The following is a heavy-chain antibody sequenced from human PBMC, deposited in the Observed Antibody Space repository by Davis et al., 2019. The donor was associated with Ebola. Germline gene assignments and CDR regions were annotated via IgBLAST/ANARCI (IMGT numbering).Heavy chain of an antibody. CDR3: ARVRSFVFVY. CDR1: GYTFTSSG. CDR2: ISAYNGNT. D-gene: IGHD3-16*01. J-gene: IGHJ4*02. Sequence: AASVKVSCKASGYTFTSSGITWVRQAPGQGLEWMGWISAYNGNTNYAQKFQGRVTMTTDTSTSTAYMELRSLRSDDTAVYYCARVRSFVFVYWGQGTLVTVSS. V-gene: IGHV1-18*01.